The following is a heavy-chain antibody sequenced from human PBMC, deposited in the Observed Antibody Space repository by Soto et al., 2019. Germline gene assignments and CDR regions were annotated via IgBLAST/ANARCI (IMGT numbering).Heavy chain of an antibody. Sequence: SETLSLTCAVSGGSISSGGYSWSWIRQPPGKGLEWIGYIYHSGSTYYNPSLKSRVTISVDRSKNQFSLKLSSVTAADMAVFYCSSGGVDYYDSSGYYFSPYYFDYWGQGTLVTVSS. CDR1: GGSISSGGYS. D-gene: IGHD3-22*01. CDR2: IYHSGST. V-gene: IGHV4-30-2*01. CDR3: SSGGVDYYDSSGYYFSPYYFDY. J-gene: IGHJ4*02.